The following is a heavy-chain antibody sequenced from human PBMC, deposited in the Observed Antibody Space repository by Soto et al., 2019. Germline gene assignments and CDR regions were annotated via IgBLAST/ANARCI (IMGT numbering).Heavy chain of an antibody. J-gene: IGHJ4*02. CDR2: IIPIFGTA. D-gene: IGHD2-21*02. CDR1: GGTFSSYA. CDR3: ASGCAYCGGDCYPY. Sequence: QVQLVQSGAEVKKPGSSVKVSCKASGGTFSSYAISWVRQAPGQGLEWMVGIIPIFGTANYAQKFQGRVTITADESTRTAYMELSSLRSEDTAVYYCASGCAYCGGDCYPYWGQGTLVPVSS. V-gene: IGHV1-69*01.